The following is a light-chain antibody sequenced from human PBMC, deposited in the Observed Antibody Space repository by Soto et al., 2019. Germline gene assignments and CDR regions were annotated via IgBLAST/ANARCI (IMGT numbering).Light chain of an antibody. Sequence: QSVLTQPPSVSAAPGQTVTISCSGSSSNIGDSYVSWYQQRPGKAPKLLIYDDNKRPSGITDRFSGSKSGTSATLGISGLQTGDEADYYCGTWDTSRGAVVFGGGTKPTVL. CDR2: DDN. J-gene: IGLJ2*01. CDR3: GTWDTSRGAVV. CDR1: SSNIGDSY. V-gene: IGLV1-51*01.